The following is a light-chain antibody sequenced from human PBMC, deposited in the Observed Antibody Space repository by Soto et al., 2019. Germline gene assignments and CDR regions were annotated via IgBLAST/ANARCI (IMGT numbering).Light chain of an antibody. Sequence: QSALTQTASVSASPGQSITISCTGTNSDVGRYNYVSWYQQHPGKAPKLMIFEVNNRPSGVSNRFSGSKSGNTASLTISGLQAEDEADYYCASYTSSNTYFFGTGTKVTVL. CDR1: NSDVGRYNY. J-gene: IGLJ1*01. V-gene: IGLV2-14*01. CDR2: EVN. CDR3: ASYTSSNTYF.